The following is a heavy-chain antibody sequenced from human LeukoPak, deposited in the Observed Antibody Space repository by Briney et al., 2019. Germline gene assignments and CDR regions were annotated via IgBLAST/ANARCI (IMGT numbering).Heavy chain of an antibody. Sequence: PGGSLRLSCAASGFTFSSYAMSWVSQAPGKGLEWVSAISGSGGSTYYADSVKGRFTISRDNSKNTLYLQMNSLRAEDTAVYYCAKEPYSGSYYWFYFDYWGQGPLVTVS. CDR1: GFTFSSYA. D-gene: IGHD1-26*01. CDR3: AKEPYSGSYYWFYFDY. CDR2: ISGSGGST. V-gene: IGHV3-23*01. J-gene: IGHJ4*02.